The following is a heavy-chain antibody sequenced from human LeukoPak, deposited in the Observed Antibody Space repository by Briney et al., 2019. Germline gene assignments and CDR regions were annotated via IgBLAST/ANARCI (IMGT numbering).Heavy chain of an antibody. CDR1: GGTISSYY. V-gene: IGHV4-4*07. D-gene: IGHD3-3*01. J-gene: IGHJ3*02. CDR2: IYASGST. Sequence: SETLSLTCTVSGGTISSYYWSWIRQPAGKGLEWIGRIYASGSTNYNPSLKSRVTMSVDTSKNQFSLKLISVTAADTAVYYCARAHPLTYYDFWSGYYNAFDIWGQGTMVTVSS. CDR3: ARAHPLTYYDFWSGYYNAFDI.